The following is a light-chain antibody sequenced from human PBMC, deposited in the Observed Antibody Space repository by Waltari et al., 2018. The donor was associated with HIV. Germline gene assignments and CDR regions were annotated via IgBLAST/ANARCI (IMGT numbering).Light chain of an antibody. J-gene: IGKJ1*01. CDR3: QEYGRSLTWT. CDR1: QSISSHY. Sequence: ELVLTQSPGTLSLSPGERATLSCRASQSISSHYLAWYQHKPGQAPRLLVYGASRGASDIPDRFSGSGSGTDFILTIRRLEPEDSAVYYCQEYGRSLTWTFGQGTKVEIK. V-gene: IGKV3-20*01. CDR2: GAS.